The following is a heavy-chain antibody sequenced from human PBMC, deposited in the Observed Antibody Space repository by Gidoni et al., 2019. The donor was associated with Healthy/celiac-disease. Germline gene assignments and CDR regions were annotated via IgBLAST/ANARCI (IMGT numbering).Heavy chain of an antibody. V-gene: IGHV1-46*01. D-gene: IGHD3-3*01. CDR3: ASEVEVRFLEWFGLFDY. CDR2: INPSGGST. J-gene: IGHJ4*02. CDR1: GYTFTSYY. Sequence: QVQLVQSGAEVKKPGASVKVSCKASGYTFTSYYMHWVRQAPGQGLEWMGIINPSGGSTSYAQKFQGRVTMTRDTSTSTVYMELSSLRSEDTAVYYCASEVEVRFLEWFGLFDYWGQGTLVTVSS.